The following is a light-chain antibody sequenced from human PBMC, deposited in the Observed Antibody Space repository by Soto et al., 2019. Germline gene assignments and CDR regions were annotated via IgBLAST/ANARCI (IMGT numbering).Light chain of an antibody. CDR1: TGAVTNGHY. V-gene: IGLV7-46*01. Sequence: QPVVTQEPSLPVSPGRPVTPTCGSSTGAVTNGHYPYWFQQKPGQAPRTLIYDTTNRHSWTPARFSGSLLGGKAALTLSGAQPEDEAEYYCLLSYNGPYVFGTGTKVTGL. J-gene: IGLJ1*01. CDR3: LLSYNGPYV. CDR2: DTT.